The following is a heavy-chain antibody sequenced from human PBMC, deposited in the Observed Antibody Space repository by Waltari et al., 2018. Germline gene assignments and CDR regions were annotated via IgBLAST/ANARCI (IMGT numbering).Heavy chain of an antibody. CDR3: ARMGYDFWSGYYRRGYFDY. CDR1: GGSFSGYY. Sequence: QVQLQQWGAGLLKPSETLSLTCAVYGGSFSGYYWSWIRQPAGKGLEWIGEINHSGSTNYNPSLKSRVTISVDTSKNQFSLKLSSVTAADTAVYYCARMGYDFWSGYYRRGYFDYWGQGTLVTVSS. D-gene: IGHD3-3*01. CDR2: INHSGST. J-gene: IGHJ4*02. V-gene: IGHV4-34*01.